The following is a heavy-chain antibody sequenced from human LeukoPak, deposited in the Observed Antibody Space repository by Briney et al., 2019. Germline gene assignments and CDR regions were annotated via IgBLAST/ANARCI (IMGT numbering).Heavy chain of an antibody. CDR1: GGSISSYY. CDR3: ARGASDSSGPMGSFDY. CDR2: IYYSGST. V-gene: IGHV4-59*12. Sequence: SETLSLTCTVSGGSISSYYWSWIRQPPGKGLEWIGYIYYSGSTNYNPSLKSRVTISVDTSKNQFSLKLSSMTAADTAVYYCARGASDSSGPMGSFDYWGQGTLVTVSS. D-gene: IGHD3-22*01. J-gene: IGHJ4*02.